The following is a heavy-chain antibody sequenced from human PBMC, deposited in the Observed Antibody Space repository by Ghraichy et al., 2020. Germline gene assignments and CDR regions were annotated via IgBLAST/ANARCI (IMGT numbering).Heavy chain of an antibody. Sequence: ASVKVSCKASGYTFTSYGISWVRQAPGQGLEWMGWISAYNGNTNYAQKLQGRVTMTTDTSTSTAYMELRSLRSDDTAVYYCARSSWGYGGKGGYFYYWGQGTLVTVSS. CDR1: GYTFTSYG. V-gene: IGHV1-18*01. CDR3: ARSSWGYGGKGGYFYY. CDR2: ISAYNGNT. D-gene: IGHD4-23*01. J-gene: IGHJ4*02.